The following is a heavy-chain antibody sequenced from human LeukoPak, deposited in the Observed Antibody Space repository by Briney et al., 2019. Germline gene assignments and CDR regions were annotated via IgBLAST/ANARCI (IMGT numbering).Heavy chain of an antibody. CDR3: AKGIHPNYYYYYMDV. D-gene: IGHD5-18*01. Sequence: GGSLRLCCAASGFTFSSYGMHWVRQAPGKGLERVAFIRYDGSNKYYADSVKGRFTISRDNSKNTLYLQMNSLRAEDTAVYYCAKGIHPNYYYYYMDVWGKGTTVTISS. CDR1: GFTFSSYG. CDR2: IRYDGSNK. J-gene: IGHJ6*03. V-gene: IGHV3-30*02.